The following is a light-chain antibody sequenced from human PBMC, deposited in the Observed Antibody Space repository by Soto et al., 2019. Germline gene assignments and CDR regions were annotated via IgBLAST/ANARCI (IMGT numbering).Light chain of an antibody. J-gene: IGKJ3*01. CDR1: ESVHRN. CDR2: YAS. CDR3: QHYSSWPPT. Sequence: EMVMTQSPATLSVSPGERVTLSCRASESVHRNLAWYQQKPGQGPSLLIYYASTRATGVPARFTGSGSGTEFTLTISSLQSEDFGVYHCQHYSSWPPTFGTGTKVEIK. V-gene: IGKV3-15*01.